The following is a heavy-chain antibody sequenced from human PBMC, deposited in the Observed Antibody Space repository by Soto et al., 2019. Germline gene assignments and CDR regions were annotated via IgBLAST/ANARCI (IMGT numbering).Heavy chain of an antibody. CDR2: ISAYNGNT. CDR1: GYTFTSYG. V-gene: IGHV1-18*01. Sequence: QVQLVQSGAEVKKPGASVKVSCKASGYTFTSYGISWVRQAPGQGLEWMGWISAYNGNTNYAQKLQGRVTMTTDTSTSTAYMELRSLRSDDTDVYYCAREISSSWYEGYGWFDPWGQGTLVTVSS. CDR3: AREISSSWYEGYGWFDP. J-gene: IGHJ5*02. D-gene: IGHD6-13*01.